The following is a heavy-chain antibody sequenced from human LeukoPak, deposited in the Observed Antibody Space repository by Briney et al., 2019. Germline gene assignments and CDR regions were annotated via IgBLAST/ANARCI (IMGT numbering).Heavy chain of an antibody. CDR3: AKGGDYTPFDY. D-gene: IGHD4-17*01. CDR2: ISYDGSNK. J-gene: IGHJ4*02. CDR1: GFTFSSYG. Sequence: GGSLRLSCAASGFTFSSYGMHWVRQAPGKGLEWVAVISYDGSNKYYADSVKGRFTISRDNSKNTLYLQMNSLRAEDTAVYYCAKGGDYTPFDYWGQGTLVTVSS. V-gene: IGHV3-30*18.